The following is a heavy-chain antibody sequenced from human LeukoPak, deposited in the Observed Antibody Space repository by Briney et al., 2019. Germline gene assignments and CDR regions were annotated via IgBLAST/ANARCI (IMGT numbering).Heavy chain of an antibody. CDR2: IFTSGSV. CDR1: GGSVSSGSHY. D-gene: IGHD3-3*01. Sequence: PSETLSLTCTVSGGSVSSGSHYWSWIRQPAGKGLEWIGHIFTSGSVNYNPSLKSRVTISPDTSNTHFSLNLTSVTAADTAVYYCARGPDLWSGYNYWGQGTLVTVSP. V-gene: IGHV4-61*09. J-gene: IGHJ4*02. CDR3: ARGPDLWSGYNY.